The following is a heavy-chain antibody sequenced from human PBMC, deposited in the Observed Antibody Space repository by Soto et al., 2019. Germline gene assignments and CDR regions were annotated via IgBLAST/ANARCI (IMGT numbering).Heavy chain of an antibody. V-gene: IGHV3-7*01. CDR1: GFTFSSYW. J-gene: IGHJ5*02. CDR2: IKQDGSEK. CDR3: AREREGGGYDRDWFDP. D-gene: IGHD5-12*01. Sequence: GGSLRLSCAASGFTFSSYWMSWVRQAPGKGLEWVANIKQDGSEKYYVDSVKGRFTISRDNAKNSLYLQMNSLRAEDTAVYYCAREREGGGYDRDWFDPWGQGTLVTVSS.